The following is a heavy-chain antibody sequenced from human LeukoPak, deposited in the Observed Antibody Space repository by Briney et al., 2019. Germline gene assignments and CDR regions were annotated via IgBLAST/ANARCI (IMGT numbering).Heavy chain of an antibody. V-gene: IGHV4-59*01. CDR2: IYYSGTT. D-gene: IGHD5-18*01. J-gene: IGHJ4*02. CDR3: ARGRKYTSGYRVTKLGSGYSDY. Sequence: SETLSLTCTVSGGSISSYYWNWIRQPPGKGLEWIGYIYYSGTTNYNPSLKSRVSMSVDTSENQFSLKLSSVTAADTAVYYCARGRKYTSGYRVTKLGSGYSDYWGQGTLVTVSS. CDR1: GGSISSYY.